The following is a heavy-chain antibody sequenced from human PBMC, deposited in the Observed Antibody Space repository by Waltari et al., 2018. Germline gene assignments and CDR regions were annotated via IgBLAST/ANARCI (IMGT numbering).Heavy chain of an antibody. CDR1: GFTFRSYG. V-gene: IGHV3-30*18. Sequence: QVQLVESGGGVVQPGRSLRLSCAASGFTFRSYGMPLVRQAPGKGLEWVAVTSDDGSNNYYADSVKGRFTISRDNSKSTLYLQMNSLRAEDTAVYFCAKGPHYLSSYGLYFFDDWGQGTLVTVSS. CDR3: AKGPHYLSSYGLYFFDD. CDR2: TSDDGSNN. J-gene: IGHJ4*02. D-gene: IGHD5-18*01.